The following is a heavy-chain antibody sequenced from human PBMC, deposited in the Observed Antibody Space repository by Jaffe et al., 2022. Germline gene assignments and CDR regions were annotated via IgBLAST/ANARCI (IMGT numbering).Heavy chain of an antibody. CDR3: ARDDLVLWFGELPVRDDAFDI. J-gene: IGHJ3*02. V-gene: IGHV4-38-2*02. CDR2: IYHSGST. Sequence: QVQLQESGPGLVKPSETLSLTCAVSGYSISSGYYWGWIRQPPGKGLEWIGSIYHSGSTYYNPSLKSRVTISVDTSKNQFSLKLSSVTAADTAVYYCARDDLVLWFGELPVRDDAFDIWGQGTMVTVSS. CDR1: GYSISSGYY. D-gene: IGHD3-10*01.